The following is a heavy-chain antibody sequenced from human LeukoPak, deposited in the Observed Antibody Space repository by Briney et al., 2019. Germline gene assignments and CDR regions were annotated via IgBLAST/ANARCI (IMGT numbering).Heavy chain of an antibody. D-gene: IGHD2-2*01. V-gene: IGHV3-30*04. J-gene: IGHJ5*02. CDR3: AKDRHAPGRYCSSTICFPFDP. CDR2: ISYDGSNK. CDR1: GFTFSSYA. Sequence: GRSLRLSCAASGFTFSSYAMHWVRQAPGKGLEWVAVISYDGSNKYYADSVKGRFTISRDNSKSTLYLQMNSLRTEDTAVYYCAKDRHAPGRYCSSTICFPFDPWGQGTLVTVSS.